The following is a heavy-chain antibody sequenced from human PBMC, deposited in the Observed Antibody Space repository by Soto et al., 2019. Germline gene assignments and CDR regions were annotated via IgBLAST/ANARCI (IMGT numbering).Heavy chain of an antibody. CDR2: IYYSGST. Sequence: SETLSLTCPVSGGPISSYYWSWIRQPPWKGLEWIGYIYYSGSTNYNPSLKSRVTISVDSSKNHFSLKLSSVTAADTAVYYCARDRSMVRGVSKRRGMDVWGQGTTVTSP. V-gene: IGHV4-59*01. J-gene: IGHJ6*02. CDR3: ARDRSMVRGVSKRRGMDV. D-gene: IGHD3-10*01. CDR1: GGPISSYY.